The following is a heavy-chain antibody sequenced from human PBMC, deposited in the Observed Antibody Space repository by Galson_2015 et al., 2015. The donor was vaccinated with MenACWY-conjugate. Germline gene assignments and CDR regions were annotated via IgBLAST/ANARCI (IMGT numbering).Heavy chain of an antibody. Sequence: SVKVSCKASGYTFNSYGISWVRQAPGQGLEWMGGISGYNGNTNYAQKFQGRVTMTTETSTSTVYMELRSLRLDDTAVYFCARFGGTNYFDYWGQGTPVSVSS. CDR2: ISGYNGNT. CDR1: GYTFNSYG. CDR3: ARFGGTNYFDY. J-gene: IGHJ4*02. D-gene: IGHD3-10*01. V-gene: IGHV1-18*01.